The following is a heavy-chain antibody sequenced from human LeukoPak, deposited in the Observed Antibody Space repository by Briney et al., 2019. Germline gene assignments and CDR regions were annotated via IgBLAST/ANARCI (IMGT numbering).Heavy chain of an antibody. J-gene: IGHJ4*02. CDR3: ARDYASGSYPRIYFEY. Sequence: PGGSLRLSCAASGFTFSSYGMHWVRQATGKGLEWVAFIRYDGSNKYYADSVKGLFTISRDNSKNTLYLQMNSLRAEDTAVYYCARDYASGSYPRIYFEYWGQGTLVTVSS. CDR2: IRYDGSNK. D-gene: IGHD3-10*01. CDR1: GFTFSSYG. V-gene: IGHV3-30*02.